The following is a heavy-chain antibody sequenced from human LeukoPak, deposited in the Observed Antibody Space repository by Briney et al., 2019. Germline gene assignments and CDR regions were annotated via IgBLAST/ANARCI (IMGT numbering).Heavy chain of an antibody. V-gene: IGHV3-23*01. CDR2: ISGSGGNT. D-gene: IGHD3-10*01. CDR1: GFTFSSYA. Sequence: GGSLRLSCAASGFTFSSYAINWVRQAPGKGLEWVSVISGSGGNTYYADSVRGQFTISRDNSKSTLYLQMSSLRAEDTALYYCARCSYGSGSYSDYWGQGTLVTVSS. CDR3: ARCSYGSGSYSDY. J-gene: IGHJ4*02.